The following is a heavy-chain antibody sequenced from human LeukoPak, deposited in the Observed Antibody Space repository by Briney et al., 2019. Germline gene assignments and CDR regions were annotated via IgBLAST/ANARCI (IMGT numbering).Heavy chain of an antibody. CDR3: AKALNSGYYYCYMDV. Sequence: GGSLRLSCAASGFTFNNYGIHWVRQAPGKGLEWVAVITHDGSNAYYADSVRGRFTISRDNSRNTLYLQMNRLRAEDTAVYYCAKALNSGYYYCYMDVWGKGTTVTVSS. V-gene: IGHV3-30*18. D-gene: IGHD1-1*01. CDR1: GFTFNNYG. J-gene: IGHJ6*03. CDR2: ITHDGSNA.